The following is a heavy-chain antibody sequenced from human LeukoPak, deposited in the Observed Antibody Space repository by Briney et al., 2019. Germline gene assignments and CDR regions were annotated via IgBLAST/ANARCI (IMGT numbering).Heavy chain of an antibody. D-gene: IGHD3-16*01. J-gene: IGHJ4*02. Sequence: ASVKVSCKASGYTFTGYYMHWVRQAPGHGLEWMGWINPDSGGTNYAQKFQGRVTMTRDTSINTAYMELSSLRSEDTAVYYCARFWGRSWTLDYWGQGTLVTVSS. CDR2: INPDSGGT. CDR3: ARFWGRSWTLDY. CDR1: GYTFTGYY. V-gene: IGHV1-2*02.